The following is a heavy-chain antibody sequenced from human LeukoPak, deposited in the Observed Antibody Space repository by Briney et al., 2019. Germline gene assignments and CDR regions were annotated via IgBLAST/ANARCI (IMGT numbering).Heavy chain of an antibody. V-gene: IGHV4-59*01. D-gene: IGHD1-26*01. CDR2: IYYSGST. Sequence: SETLSLTCTVSGGSISSYYWSWLRQPPGKGLEWIGYIYYSGSTNYNPSLKSRVTISVDTSKNQFSLKLSSVTAADTAVYYCARYGYSGSPARILWGQGTLVTVSS. CDR3: ARYGYSGSPARIL. J-gene: IGHJ4*02. CDR1: GGSISSYY.